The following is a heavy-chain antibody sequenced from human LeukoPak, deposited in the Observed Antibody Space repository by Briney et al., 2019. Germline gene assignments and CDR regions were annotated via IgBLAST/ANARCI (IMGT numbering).Heavy chain of an antibody. D-gene: IGHD3-22*01. CDR1: GYSFTSYW. J-gene: IGHJ4*02. CDR3: ARQIVNYYYDSSGYWYFDY. Sequence: GESLKISCKGSGYSFTSYWIGWVRQMPGKGLEWMGIIYPGDSDTRYSPSFQGQVTISADKSISTAYLQWSSLKASDTAMYYCARQIVNYYYDSSGYWYFDYWGQGTLVTVSS. V-gene: IGHV5-51*01. CDR2: IYPGDSDT.